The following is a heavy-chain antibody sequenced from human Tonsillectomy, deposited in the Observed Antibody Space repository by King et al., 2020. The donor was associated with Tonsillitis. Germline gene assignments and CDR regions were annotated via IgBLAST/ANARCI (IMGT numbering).Heavy chain of an antibody. CDR3: ARDWGDGRQVPLDY. D-gene: IGHD5-24*01. J-gene: IGHJ4*02. CDR2: ISSGTGYI. CDR1: GFSFSRYS. V-gene: IGHV3-21*01. Sequence: VQLVQSGGGLVKPGGSLRLSCAASGFSFSRYSMTWVRQAPGKGLEWVSSISSGTGYIYYADSVKGRFIISRDHAKNSLYLQMNSLRAEDTAVYYCARDWGDGRQVPLDYWGQGTLVTVSS.